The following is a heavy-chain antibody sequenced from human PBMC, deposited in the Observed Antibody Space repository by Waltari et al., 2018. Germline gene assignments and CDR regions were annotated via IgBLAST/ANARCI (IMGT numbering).Heavy chain of an antibody. CDR1: GLDFFDSW. J-gene: IGHJ5*02. CDR3: ITDPANAYVRWFDP. CDR2: IKRSSDGGAA. Sequence: EVQLVESGGGLVKPGGALRLSCGASGLDFFDSWWRWVRQAPGKGLEWVGRIKRSSDGGAAEYAAPVNGRFIISRDDSSSTLYLQMNSLKSEDTAVYYCITDPANAYVRWFDPWGQGTLVTVSS. D-gene: IGHD2-2*01. V-gene: IGHV3-15*01.